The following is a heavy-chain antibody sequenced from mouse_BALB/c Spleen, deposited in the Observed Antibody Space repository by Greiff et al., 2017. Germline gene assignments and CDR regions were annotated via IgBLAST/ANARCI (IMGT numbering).Heavy chain of an antibody. D-gene: IGHD3-2*01. J-gene: IGHJ4*01. CDR1: GFNLKDTS. V-gene: IGHV14-3*02. CDR2: IDPANGNT. Sequence: EVQLQQSGAELVKPGASVQLSCTASGFNLKDTSMHWVKQRPEQGLEWIGRIDPANGNTKYDPKFQGKATITADTSSNTAYLQLSSLTSEDTAVYYCARTARAIYAMDYGGQGTSGTVSS. CDR3: ARTARAIYAMDY.